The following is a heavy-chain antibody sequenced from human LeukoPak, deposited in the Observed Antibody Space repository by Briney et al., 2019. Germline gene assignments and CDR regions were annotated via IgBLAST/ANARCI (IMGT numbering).Heavy chain of an antibody. D-gene: IGHD3-3*01. CDR2: IYTSGST. J-gene: IGHJ6*03. CDR1: GGSISSYY. V-gene: IGHV4-4*09. Sequence: SETLSLTCTVSGGSISSYYWSWIRQPPGKGLEWIGYIYTSGSTNYNPSLKSRVTISVDTSKNQFSLKLSSVTAADTAVYYCARFPARINTIFGDTYYYYMDVWGKGTTVTVSS. CDR3: ARFPARINTIFGDTYYYYMDV.